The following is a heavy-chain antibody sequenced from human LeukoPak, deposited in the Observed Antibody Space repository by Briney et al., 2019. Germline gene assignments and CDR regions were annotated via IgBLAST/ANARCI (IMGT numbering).Heavy chain of an antibody. J-gene: IGHJ6*03. D-gene: IGHD6-13*01. Sequence: GGSLRLSCAASGLTFSSYEMNWVRQAPGKGLEWVSYISSSGSTIYYADSVKGRFTISRDNAKNSLYLRMNSLRAEDTAVYYCAREGLSSSWPYYYYYYYMDVWGKGTTVTISS. CDR2: ISSSGSTI. CDR1: GLTFSSYE. V-gene: IGHV3-48*03. CDR3: AREGLSSSWPYYYYYYYMDV.